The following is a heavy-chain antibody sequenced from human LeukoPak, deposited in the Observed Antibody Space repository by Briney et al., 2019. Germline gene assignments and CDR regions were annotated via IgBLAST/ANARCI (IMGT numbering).Heavy chain of an antibody. CDR2: IIPIFGTA. D-gene: IGHD2-15*01. CDR3: ATAQDPSLLPYYYYYMDV. Sequence: SVKVSCKASGGTFSSYAISWVRQAPGQGLEWMGRIIPIFGTANYAQKFQGRVTITTDESTSTAYMELSSLRSEDTAVYYCATAQDPSLLPYYYYYMDVWGKGTTVTVSS. J-gene: IGHJ6*03. V-gene: IGHV1-69*05. CDR1: GGTFSSYA.